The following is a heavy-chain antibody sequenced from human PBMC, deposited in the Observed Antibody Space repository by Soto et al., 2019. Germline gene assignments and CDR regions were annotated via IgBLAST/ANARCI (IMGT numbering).Heavy chain of an antibody. Sequence: SETLSLTCTVSGGSISSYYWSWIRQPPGKGLEWIGYIYYSGSTNYNPSLKSRVTISVDTSKNQFSLKLSSVTAADTAVYYCARENYGDYFRPGPFFDYWGQGTLVTVSS. J-gene: IGHJ4*02. V-gene: IGHV4-59*01. D-gene: IGHD4-17*01. CDR1: GGSISSYY. CDR3: ARENYGDYFRPGPFFDY. CDR2: IYYSGST.